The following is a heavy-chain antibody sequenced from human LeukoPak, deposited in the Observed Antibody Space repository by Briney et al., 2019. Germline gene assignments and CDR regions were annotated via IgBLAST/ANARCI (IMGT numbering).Heavy chain of an antibody. CDR2: IYSGGST. J-gene: IGHJ5*02. Sequence: PGGSLRLSCAASGFTVSSNYMSWVRQAPGKGLEWVSVIYSGGSTYYADSVKGRFTISRDNSKNTLYLQMNSLRAEDTAVYYCAKVGYYYVSGSYYLGWFDPWGQGTLVTVSS. CDR3: AKVGYYYVSGSYYLGWFDP. D-gene: IGHD3-10*01. CDR1: GFTVSSNY. V-gene: IGHV3-53*01.